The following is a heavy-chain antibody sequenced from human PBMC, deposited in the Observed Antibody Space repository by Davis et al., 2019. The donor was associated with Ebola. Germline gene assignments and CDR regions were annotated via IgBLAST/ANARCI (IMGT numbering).Heavy chain of an antibody. CDR2: IRYDGSNK. D-gene: IGHD3-3*01. J-gene: IGHJ4*02. Sequence: PGGSLRLSCAASGFTFSSYGMHWVRQAPGKGLEWVAFIRYDGSNKYYADSVKGRFTISRDNSKNTLYLQMNSLRAEDTAVYYCARGGGSDFWSGYYIDSSGWGQGTLVTVSS. CDR1: GFTFSSYG. V-gene: IGHV3-30*02. CDR3: ARGGGSDFWSGYYIDSSG.